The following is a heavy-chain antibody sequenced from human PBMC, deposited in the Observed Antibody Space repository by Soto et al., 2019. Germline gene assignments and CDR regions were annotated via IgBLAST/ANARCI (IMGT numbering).Heavy chain of an antibody. D-gene: IGHD2-2*01. CDR1: GFTFSGYW. J-gene: IGHJ4*02. CDR2: INTDGSST. Sequence: EVHLVESGEGLVLPGGSLRLSCAASGFTFSGYWMHWVRQTPGKGLVWVSRINTDGSSTTYADSVKGRFTISRDNAKNTLYLQMNSLRAEDTAVYYCARGGCSSTSCYDPPFDYWGQGTLVTVSS. V-gene: IGHV3-74*01. CDR3: ARGGCSSTSCYDPPFDY.